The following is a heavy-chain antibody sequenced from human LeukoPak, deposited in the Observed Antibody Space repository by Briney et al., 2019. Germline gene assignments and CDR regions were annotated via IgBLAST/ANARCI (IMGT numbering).Heavy chain of an antibody. D-gene: IGHD3-22*01. V-gene: IGHV3-21*01. CDR1: GFTFSSYW. J-gene: IGHJ6*02. CDR3: ARRGNYDPSGPGMDV. CDR2: ISSSSSYI. Sequence: GGSLRLSCAASGFTFSSYWMSWVRQAPGKGLEWVSSISSSSSYIYYADSVKGRFTISRDNAKNSLYLQMNSLRAEDTAVYYCARRGNYDPSGPGMDVWGQGTTVTVSS.